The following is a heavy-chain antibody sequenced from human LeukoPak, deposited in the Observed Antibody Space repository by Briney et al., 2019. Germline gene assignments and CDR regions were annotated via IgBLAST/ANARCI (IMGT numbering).Heavy chain of an antibody. J-gene: IGHJ4*02. V-gene: IGHV1-18*01. Sequence: ASVKVSCKASGYTFTSYGISWVRQAPGQGLEWMGWISAYNGNTNYAQKLQGRVAMTTDTSTSTAYMELRSLRSDDTAVYYCARGTNMDGPNVFDYWGQGTLVTVSS. CDR1: GYTFTSYG. CDR2: ISAYNGNT. CDR3: ARGTNMDGPNVFDY. D-gene: IGHD2-8*01.